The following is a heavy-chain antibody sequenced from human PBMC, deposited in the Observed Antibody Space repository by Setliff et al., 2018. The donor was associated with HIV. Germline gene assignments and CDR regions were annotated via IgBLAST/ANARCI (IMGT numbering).Heavy chain of an antibody. CDR3: ARGEDNYFYYMDV. J-gene: IGHJ6*03. V-gene: IGHV4-31*03. CDR1: GGSISGGGHY. Sequence: PSETLSLTCSVSGGSISGGGHYWSWIRQHPGKGLEWIGYIYYSGSTYYNPSLKSRVIISVDTSKNHFSLKLASVTAADTAVYYCARGEDNYFYYMDVWGKGTTVTVSS. CDR2: IYYSGST.